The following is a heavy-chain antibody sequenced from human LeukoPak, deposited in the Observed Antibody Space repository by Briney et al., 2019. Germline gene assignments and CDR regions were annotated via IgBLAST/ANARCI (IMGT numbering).Heavy chain of an antibody. D-gene: IGHD3-22*01. CDR2: ISSSGSTI. J-gene: IGHJ4*02. Sequence: GGSLRLSCAASGLTFSSYEMSWVRQAPGKGLEWVSYISSSGSTIYYADSVKGRFTIPRDNAKNSLYLQMNSLRAEDTAVYYCARLDYYDSTSSDYWGQGTLVTVSS. CDR1: GLTFSSYE. CDR3: ARLDYYDSTSSDY. V-gene: IGHV3-48*03.